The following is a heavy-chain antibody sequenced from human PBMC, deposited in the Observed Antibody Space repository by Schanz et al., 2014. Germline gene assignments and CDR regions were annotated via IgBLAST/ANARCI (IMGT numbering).Heavy chain of an antibody. CDR2: ISSSSSYI. D-gene: IGHD6-13*01. V-gene: IGHV3-21*01. CDR3: AREEGWGIAAAGPKHYYYGMDV. J-gene: IGHJ6*02. Sequence: VQLVESGGGVVQFGRSLRLSCVASGFTFSSYGMHWVRQAPGKGLEWVSSISSSSSYIYYADSVKGRFTISRDNAKNSLYLQMNSPRAEDTAVYYCAREEGWGIAAAGPKHYYYGMDVWGQGTTVTVSS. CDR1: GFTFSSYG.